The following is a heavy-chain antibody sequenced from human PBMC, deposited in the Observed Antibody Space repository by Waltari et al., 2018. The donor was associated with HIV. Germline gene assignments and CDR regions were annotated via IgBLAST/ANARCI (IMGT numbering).Heavy chain of an antibody. D-gene: IGHD3-22*01. CDR2: INPNSGGT. CDR1: GYTFTGYY. J-gene: IGHJ2*01. CDR3: ARGVYYDSSGDWYFDL. V-gene: IGHV1-2*06. Sequence: QVQLVQSGAEVKKPGASVKVSCKASGYTFTGYYMHWVRQAPGQGLGWMGRINPNSGGTNYAQKFQGRVTMTRDTSISTAYMELSRLRSDDTAVYYCARGVYYDSSGDWYFDLWGRGTLVTVSS.